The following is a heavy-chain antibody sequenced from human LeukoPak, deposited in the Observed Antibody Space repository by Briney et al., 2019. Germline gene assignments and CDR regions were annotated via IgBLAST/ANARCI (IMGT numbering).Heavy chain of an antibody. J-gene: IGHJ4*02. CDR2: IYTSGST. D-gene: IGHD6-19*01. CDR1: GGSISSGSYY. Sequence: PSETLSLTCTVSGGSISSGSYYWSWIRQPAGKGLEWIGRIYTSGSTNYNPSLKSRLTISVDTSRNQFSLKLSSVTAADTAVYYCARAVAGIGYFDYWGQGTLVTVSS. V-gene: IGHV4-61*02. CDR3: ARAVAGIGYFDY.